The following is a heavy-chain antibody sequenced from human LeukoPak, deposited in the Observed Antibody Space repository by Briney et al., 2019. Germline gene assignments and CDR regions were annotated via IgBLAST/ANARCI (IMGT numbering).Heavy chain of an antibody. Sequence: TGGSLRLSCAASGFTFSSYAMSWVRQAPGKGLEWVSAISGSGGSTYYADSVKGRFTISRDNSKNTLYLQMNSLRAEDTAVYYCAKDLSPYLSVFDYWGQGTLVTVSS. J-gene: IGHJ4*02. CDR2: ISGSGGST. CDR1: GFTFSSYA. CDR3: AKDLSPYLSVFDY. V-gene: IGHV3-23*01.